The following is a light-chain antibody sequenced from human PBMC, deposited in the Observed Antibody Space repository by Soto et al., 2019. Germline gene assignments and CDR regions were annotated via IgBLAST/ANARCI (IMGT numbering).Light chain of an antibody. V-gene: IGKV3-20*01. CDR1: QSVNNNQ. J-gene: IGKJ1*01. Sequence: EIVLTQSPGTLSLSPGERAALSCRASQSVNNNQLAWYQQKPGQAPRLLIYGASSRATPIPDTFSGSGSGTDFTLAITRLEPEDFAMYYCQQYDTAPQTFGRGTKVEIK. CDR2: GAS. CDR3: QQYDTAPQT.